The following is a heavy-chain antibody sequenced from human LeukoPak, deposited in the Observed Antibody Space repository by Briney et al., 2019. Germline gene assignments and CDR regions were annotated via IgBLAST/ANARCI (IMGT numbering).Heavy chain of an antibody. Sequence: SETLSLTCTVSGGSISSGAYYWSWIRQPPGKDLEWIGYIYYSGNAYYNPSLKSRVTISVDTSKNQFSLKLSSVTAADTAVYYCARVRVIVVVITQYYFDYWGQGTLVTVSS. CDR1: GGSISSGAYY. D-gene: IGHD3-22*01. CDR3: ARVRVIVVVITQYYFDY. J-gene: IGHJ4*02. V-gene: IGHV4-30-4*08. CDR2: IYYSGNA.